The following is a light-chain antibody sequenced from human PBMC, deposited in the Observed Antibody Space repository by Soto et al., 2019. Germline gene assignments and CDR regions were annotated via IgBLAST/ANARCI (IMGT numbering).Light chain of an antibody. CDR1: SRDVGGYNY. CDR2: DVS. V-gene: IGLV2-14*01. J-gene: IGLJ1*01. CDR3: SSYAGSSTHWV. Sequence: SALTPPASLAWSPGRSITISRPGTSRDVGGYNYVSWYQQHPGKAPELMIYDVSNRPSGVSNRFSGSKSGNTASLTISGLQAEDEADYYCSSYAGSSTHWVFGTGTKVTVL.